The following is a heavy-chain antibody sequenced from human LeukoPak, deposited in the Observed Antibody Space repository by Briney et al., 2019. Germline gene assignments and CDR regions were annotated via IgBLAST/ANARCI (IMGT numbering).Heavy chain of an antibody. D-gene: IGHD2-15*01. CDR1: GYSIAHGFF. CDR3: ARVEVPRDINDWYFDL. Sequence: PSETLSLTCTVSGYSIAHGFFWAWLRQPPGGGLEWIGSLYHSGTTYYNTSLKSRISTSVDTSKNQFSLKLRLVTAADTAVYYCARVEVPRDINDWYFDLWGRGTLVTVSS. CDR2: LYHSGTT. V-gene: IGHV4-38-2*02. J-gene: IGHJ2*01.